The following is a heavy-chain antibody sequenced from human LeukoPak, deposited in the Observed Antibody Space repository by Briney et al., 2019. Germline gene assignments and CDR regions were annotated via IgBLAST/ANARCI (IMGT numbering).Heavy chain of an antibody. CDR1: GGSFSGYY. D-gene: IGHD5-18*01. Sequence: PSETLSLTCAVYGGSFSGYYWSWLRQPPGKGLEWIGEINHSGSTNYNPSLKSRVTISVDTSKNNFSLTLSSVTGADTAVYYCADRRRYSYGLDYWGQGTLVTVSS. V-gene: IGHV4-34*01. J-gene: IGHJ4*02. CDR2: INHSGST. CDR3: ADRRRYSYGLDY.